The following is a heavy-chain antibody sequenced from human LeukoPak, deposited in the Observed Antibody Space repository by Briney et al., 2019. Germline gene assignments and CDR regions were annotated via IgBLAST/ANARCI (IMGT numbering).Heavy chain of an antibody. CDR2: INQSGST. CDR1: GGSFSGYY. Sequence: SETLSLTCAVYGGSFSGYYWSWIRQSPGKGLEWIGEINQSGSTKYNPSLKSRVTISVDTSKNQFSLKLSSVTAADTAVYYCARGGSVVRGGNWFDPWGQGTLVTVSS. V-gene: IGHV4-34*01. J-gene: IGHJ5*02. CDR3: ARGGSVVRGGNWFDP. D-gene: IGHD3-10*01.